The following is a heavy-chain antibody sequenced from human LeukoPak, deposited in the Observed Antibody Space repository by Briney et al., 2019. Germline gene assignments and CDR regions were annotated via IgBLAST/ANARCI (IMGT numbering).Heavy chain of an antibody. CDR1: GYTFIGYY. CDR2: INPNGGGT. V-gene: IGHV1-2*02. CDR3: ARGGYGGGNSGVIDS. J-gene: IGHJ4*02. Sequence: ASVKVSCKASGYTFIGYYIHWVRQAPGQGLECMGWINPNGGGTHYVQKFQGRVTMTRDTSISTAYMEVSRLRSDDTALYYCARGGYGGGNSGVIDSWGQGTLVTVSS. D-gene: IGHD4-23*01.